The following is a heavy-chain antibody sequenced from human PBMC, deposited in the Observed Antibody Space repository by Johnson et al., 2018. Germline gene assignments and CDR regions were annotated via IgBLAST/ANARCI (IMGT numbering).Heavy chain of an antibody. CDR1: GFTFSTYG. Sequence: QVQLVQSGGGVVQPGTSLRLSCAASGFTFSTYGMNWVRQTPGKGLEWVAVIWHDGSKHYYADSVKGRFTISRDNSKNTAHLQMYTLRVEDTAVYYCVGVGGGNGYYSDAFDMWSQGTMVTVSS. V-gene: IGHV3-33*01. D-gene: IGHD3-22*01. CDR2: IWHDGSKH. J-gene: IGHJ3*02. CDR3: VGVGGGNGYYSDAFDM.